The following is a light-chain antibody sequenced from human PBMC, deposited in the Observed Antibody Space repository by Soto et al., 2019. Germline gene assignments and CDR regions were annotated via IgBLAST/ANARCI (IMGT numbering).Light chain of an antibody. CDR2: GAS. V-gene: IGKV3-20*01. CDR1: LSVSSSY. Sequence: EIVLTQSPGTLSLSRGERATLSCRASLSVSSSYLAWYQQKPGQAPRLRIYGASSRDTGIPDRFSGSGSGTDFTLTISRLEPEDCAVYYCQRYGSSLCTFGQGTRLEI. CDR3: QRYGSSLCT. J-gene: IGKJ5*01.